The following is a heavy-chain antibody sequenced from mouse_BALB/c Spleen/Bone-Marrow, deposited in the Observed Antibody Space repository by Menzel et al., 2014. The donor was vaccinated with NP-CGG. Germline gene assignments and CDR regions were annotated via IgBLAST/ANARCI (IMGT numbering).Heavy chain of an antibody. CDR1: GYTFTNYW. CDR3: ARHYYGSSDAMDY. CDR2: IFTGTGTT. J-gene: IGHJ4*01. Sequence: QVQLQQSGAELVKPGASVKLSCKTSGYTFTNYWIQWVKQRPGQGLGWIGEIFTGTGTTYYNEKFKGKATLTIDTSSSTAYMQLSSLTSEDSAVYFCARHYYGSSDAMDYWGQGTSVTVSS. D-gene: IGHD1-1*01. V-gene: IGHV1S132*01.